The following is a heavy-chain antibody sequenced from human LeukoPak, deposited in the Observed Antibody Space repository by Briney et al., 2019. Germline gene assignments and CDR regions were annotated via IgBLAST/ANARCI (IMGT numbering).Heavy chain of an antibody. CDR3: ARSYASSGLDH. Sequence: SETLSLTCTVSGYSITSIYYWGWIRQPPGKGLEWIGSIHHSGDTAYNPSLKSRVTISVDTSKSQFSLKLSSVTTADTAVYYCARSYASSGLDHWGQGTLVTVSS. CDR2: IHHSGDT. J-gene: IGHJ4*02. D-gene: IGHD3-16*01. V-gene: IGHV4-38-2*02. CDR1: GYSITSIYY.